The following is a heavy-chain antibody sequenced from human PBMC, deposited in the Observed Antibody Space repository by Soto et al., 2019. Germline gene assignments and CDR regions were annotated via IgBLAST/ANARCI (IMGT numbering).Heavy chain of an antibody. J-gene: IGHJ4*02. D-gene: IGHD3-16*01. V-gene: IGHV3-33*01. CDR3: ARDSRRLRLGETFDF. CDR1: GFTFSTYG. CDR2: IWYDGSDK. Sequence: QVQLVESGGGVVQPGRSLRLSCAASGFTFSTYGMHWVRQAPGKGPEWVAVIWYDGSDKRSADSLKGRFTISRDNSKNTLYLQMNSLTAEGTAVYYCARDSRRLRLGETFDFWGQGTLVIVPS.